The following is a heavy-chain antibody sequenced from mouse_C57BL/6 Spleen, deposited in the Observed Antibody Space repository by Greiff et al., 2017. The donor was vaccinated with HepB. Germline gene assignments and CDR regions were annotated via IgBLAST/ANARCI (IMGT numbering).Heavy chain of an antibody. CDR3: AENYYGSSHHWYFDV. J-gene: IGHJ1*03. CDR2: IYPGDGDT. V-gene: IGHV1-82*01. D-gene: IGHD1-1*01. Sequence: QVQLQQSGPELVKPGASVKISCKASGYAFSSSWMNWVKQRPGKGLEWIGRIYPGDGDTNYNGKFKGKATLTADKSSSTAYMQLSSLTSEDSAVYFCAENYYGSSHHWYFDVWGKGTTVTVSS. CDR1: GYAFSSSW.